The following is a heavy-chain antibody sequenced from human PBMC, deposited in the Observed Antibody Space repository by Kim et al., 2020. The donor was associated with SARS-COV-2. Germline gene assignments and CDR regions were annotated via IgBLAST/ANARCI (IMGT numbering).Heavy chain of an antibody. J-gene: IGHJ6*02. Sequence: SETLSLTCAVYGGSFSGYYWSWIRQPPGKGLEWIGEINHSGSTNYNPSLKSRVTISVDTSKNQFSLKLSSVTAADTAVYYCARGRRTYYYGSGQGRGFYYYYGMDVWGQGTTVTVSS. D-gene: IGHD3-10*01. CDR3: ARGRRTYYYGSGQGRGFYYYYGMDV. V-gene: IGHV4-34*01. CDR2: INHSGST. CDR1: GGSFSGYY.